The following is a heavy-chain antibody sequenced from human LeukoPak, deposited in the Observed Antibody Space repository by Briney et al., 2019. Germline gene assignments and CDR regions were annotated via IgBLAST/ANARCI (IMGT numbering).Heavy chain of an antibody. V-gene: IGHV4-39*01. J-gene: IGHJ5*02. CDR3: ASLGYCSSTSCYWFDP. CDR1: GDSVNSDNHY. Sequence: SETLSLTCTVSGDSVNSDNHYWVWIRQPPGKGLEWIGSLHSSGSTYRHPSLKSRVTVSLDSAKNLFSLKLSSVTAADTAVYYCASLGYCSSTSCYWFDPWGQGTLVTVSS. D-gene: IGHD2-2*01. CDR2: LHSSGST.